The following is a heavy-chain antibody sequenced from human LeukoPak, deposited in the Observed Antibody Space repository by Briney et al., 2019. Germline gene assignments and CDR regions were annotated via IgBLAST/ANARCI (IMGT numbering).Heavy chain of an antibody. CDR1: GFTFSSYS. J-gene: IGHJ6*02. Sequence: PGGSLRLSCAASGFTFSSYSMNWVRQAPGKGLEWVSSISSSSSYIYYADSVKGRFTISRDNAKNSLYLQMNSLRAEDTAVYYCARRGRWPPPRVYGMDVWGQGTTVTVSS. CDR2: ISSSSSYI. CDR3: ARRGRWPPPRVYGMDV. D-gene: IGHD4-23*01. V-gene: IGHV3-21*01.